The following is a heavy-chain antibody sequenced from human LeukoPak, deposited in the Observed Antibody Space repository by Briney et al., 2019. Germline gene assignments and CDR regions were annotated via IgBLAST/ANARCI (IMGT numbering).Heavy chain of an antibody. CDR2: ISAYNSNT. J-gene: IGHJ4*02. CDR3: ARDLKAGPDPFDY. Sequence: ASVKVSCKASGYTFTSYGISWVRQAPGHGLEWMGWISAYNSNTKYAQKLPGRVTMTTDTSTSTAYMELRSLRSDDTAVYYCARDLKAGPDPFDYWGQGTLVTVSS. D-gene: IGHD6-19*01. V-gene: IGHV1-18*01. CDR1: GYTFTSYG.